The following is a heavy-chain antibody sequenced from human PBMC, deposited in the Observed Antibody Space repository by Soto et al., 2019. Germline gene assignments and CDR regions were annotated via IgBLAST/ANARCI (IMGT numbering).Heavy chain of an antibody. Sequence: PGESLKISCKGSGYSFTSYWIGWVRQMPGKGLEWMGIIYPGDSDTRYSPSFQGQVTISADKSISTAYLQWSSLKASDTAMYFCACKKLGDCTGGRCPHDAFDIWGQGTLVTVSS. CDR1: GYSFTSYW. D-gene: IGHD2-15*01. J-gene: IGHJ3*02. CDR2: IYPGDSDT. CDR3: ACKKLGDCTGGRCPHDAFDI. V-gene: IGHV5-51*01.